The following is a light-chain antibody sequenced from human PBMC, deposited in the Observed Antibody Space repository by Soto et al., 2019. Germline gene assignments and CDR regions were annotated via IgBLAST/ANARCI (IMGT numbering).Light chain of an antibody. J-gene: IGKJ5*01. V-gene: IGKV3-15*01. Sequence: EVVMTQSPATLSVSPGERATLSCRASQTVGKNYLAWYQQKPGQAPRLLTYGISARATGIPARFSGSGSGTEFTLTINSLQSEDFAVYYCQQYTNWPITFGQGTRLEIK. CDR2: GIS. CDR1: QTVGKN. CDR3: QQYTNWPIT.